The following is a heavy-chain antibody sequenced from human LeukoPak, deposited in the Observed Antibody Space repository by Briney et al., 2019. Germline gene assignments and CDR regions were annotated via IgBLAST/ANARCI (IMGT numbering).Heavy chain of an antibody. J-gene: IGHJ4*02. CDR1: GGSFSGYY. CDR2: INHSGST. V-gene: IGHV4-34*01. Sequence: SETLSLTCAVYGGSFSGYYWSWIRQPPGKGLEWIGEINHSGSTNYNPSLKSRVTISVDTSKNQFSLKLSSVTAADTAVYYCARVENPSDYSGYPGSFDYWGQGTLVTVSS. D-gene: IGHD5-12*01. CDR3: ARVENPSDYSGYPGSFDY.